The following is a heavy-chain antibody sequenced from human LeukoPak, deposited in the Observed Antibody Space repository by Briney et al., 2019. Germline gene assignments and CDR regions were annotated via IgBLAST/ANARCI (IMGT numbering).Heavy chain of an antibody. CDR3: ARGASNYASSGYSLPFDY. CDR2: IIPIFGIA. CDR1: GGTFSSYA. V-gene: IGHV1-69*04. J-gene: IGHJ4*02. Sequence: SVKVSCKASGGTFSSYAISWVRQAPGQGLEWMGRIIPIFGIANYAQKFQGRVTITADKSTSTAYMELSSLRSEDTAVYYCARGASNYASSGYSLPFDYWGQGTLVTVSS. D-gene: IGHD3-22*01.